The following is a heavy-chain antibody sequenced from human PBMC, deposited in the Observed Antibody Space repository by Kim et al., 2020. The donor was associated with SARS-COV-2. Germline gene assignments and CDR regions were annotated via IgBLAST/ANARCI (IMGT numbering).Heavy chain of an antibody. CDR2: IKSKTDGGTT. CDR3: TAGGGHYNN. Sequence: GGSLRLSCAVSGFTFSNAWMTWVRQAPGKGLEWVGRIKSKTDGGTTDYAAPVKGRITSSRADSKNMLYLHMNSLKTEDTAVYYYTAGGGHYNNWGPGTLVTVSS. V-gene: IGHV3-15*01. D-gene: IGHD4-17*01. J-gene: IGHJ1*01. CDR1: GFTFSNAW.